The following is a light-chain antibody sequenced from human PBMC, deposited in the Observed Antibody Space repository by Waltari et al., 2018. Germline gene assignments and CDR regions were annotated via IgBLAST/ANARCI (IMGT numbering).Light chain of an antibody. CDR3: QQYGSSLYI. J-gene: IGKJ2*01. CDR2: AAS. CDR1: QSVSSSY. V-gene: IGKV3-20*01. Sequence: EIVLTQSPGTLSLSPGERVTLSCRASQSVSSSYLAWYQQKPGQAPRLLISAASTRATGIPDRFRGSESGTDFTLTISRLEPEDFAVYYCQQYGSSLYIFGQGTKLEIK.